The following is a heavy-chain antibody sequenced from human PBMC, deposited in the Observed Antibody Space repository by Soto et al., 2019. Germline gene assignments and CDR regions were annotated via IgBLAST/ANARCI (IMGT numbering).Heavy chain of an antibody. CDR2: IKEDGSEE. CDR1: GFTFSSFW. V-gene: IGHV3-7*01. J-gene: IGHJ3*02. CDR3: ARENNDYAWGAFDI. D-gene: IGHD3-16*01. Sequence: ESGGDLVQPGGSLRLSCAASGFTFSSFWLTWVRQAPGKGLEWVANIKEDGSEEYYVDSVKGRFTISRDNAKNSLYLQMNSLRAEDTAVYYCARENNDYAWGAFDIWGQGTMVTVSS.